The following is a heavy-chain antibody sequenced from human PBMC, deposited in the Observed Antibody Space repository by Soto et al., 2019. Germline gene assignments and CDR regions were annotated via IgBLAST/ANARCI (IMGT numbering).Heavy chain of an antibody. Sequence: QVQLQESGPGLVKSSQTLSLTCTVSGGSISSGSFYWSWIRQHPGKGLEWIGYIYYSGTTNYTPSLKSRVSISVDTSKSQFSLKLRSVTAADTAVYSCARGGYRFGVLTNFDYWGQGTLVTVSS. D-gene: IGHD3-3*01. CDR3: ARGGYRFGVLTNFDY. J-gene: IGHJ4*02. CDR1: GGSISSGSFY. CDR2: IYYSGTT. V-gene: IGHV4-31*03.